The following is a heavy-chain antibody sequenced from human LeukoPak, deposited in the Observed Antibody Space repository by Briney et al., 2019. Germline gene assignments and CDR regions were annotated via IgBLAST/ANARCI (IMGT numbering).Heavy chain of an antibody. CDR3: ARQPYFYYYLDV. CDR1: GFAFNNDA. Sequence: GGSLRLSCAASGFAFNNDAMTWVRQPPGKGLEWVSTIVGDSTIEYYADSVKGRFTISSDNSKTMLFLHINSLRAEDTAIYYCARQPYFYYYLDVWGKGTTVTVTS. CDR2: IVGDSTIE. D-gene: IGHD5-18*01. V-gene: IGHV3-23*01. J-gene: IGHJ6*03.